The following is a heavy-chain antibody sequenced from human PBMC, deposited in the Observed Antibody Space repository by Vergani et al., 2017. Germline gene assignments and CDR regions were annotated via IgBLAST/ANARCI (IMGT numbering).Heavy chain of an antibody. D-gene: IGHD1-14*01. J-gene: IGHJ5*02. V-gene: IGHV3-33*01. Sequence: QVQLVESGGGVVQPGRSLRLSCAASGYTFNQYGMHWVRQAPGKGLEWVAVTWYDGNNKQYADSVKGRFTISRDNSKSTMYLQMNSLRDEDTGVYYCARDLRLLYNRFDPWGQGRVVTVSS. CDR2: TWYDGNNK. CDR1: GYTFNQYG. CDR3: ARDLRLLYNRFDP.